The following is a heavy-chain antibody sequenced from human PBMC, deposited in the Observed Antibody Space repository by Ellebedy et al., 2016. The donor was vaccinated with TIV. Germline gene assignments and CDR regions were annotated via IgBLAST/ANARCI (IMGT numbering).Heavy chain of an antibody. Sequence: AAPVKVSCKTSEYTFTRFYIHWVRHPTGQGLEWIGVIDPSGRTTRYAQRFQGRVTMPRDTSTSTVYLELSSLRSEDTAIYYCAREGGEIKMPEKALDYWGQGTVVTVSS. CDR1: EYTFTRFY. D-gene: IGHD3-16*01. CDR2: IDPSGRTT. CDR3: AREGGEIKMPEKALDY. V-gene: IGHV1-46*01. J-gene: IGHJ4*02.